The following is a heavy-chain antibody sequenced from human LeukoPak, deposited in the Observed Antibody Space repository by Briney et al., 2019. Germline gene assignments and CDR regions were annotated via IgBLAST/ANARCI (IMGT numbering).Heavy chain of an antibody. CDR3: ASAYYHYYFDY. CDR2: INGDGSST. J-gene: IGHJ4*02. V-gene: IGHV3-74*01. CDR1: GFTFDDYG. D-gene: IGHD3-16*01. Sequence: GGSLRLSCAASGFTFDDYGMRWVRQAPGKGLVWVSRINGDGSSTSYADSVKGRFTISRDNAKNTLYLQMDSLRAEDSAVYYCASAYYHYYFDYWGQGTLVTVSS.